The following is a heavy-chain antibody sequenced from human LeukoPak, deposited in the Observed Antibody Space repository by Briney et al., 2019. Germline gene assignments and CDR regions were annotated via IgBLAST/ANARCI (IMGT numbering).Heavy chain of an antibody. CDR1: GYSFTSYW. V-gene: IGHV5-51*01. CDR3: ARRLTMIVVVTPYDAVDI. CDR2: IYPGDSGT. Sequence: GESLKISCRGSGYSFTSYWIGWVRQMPGKGLEGMGIIYPGDSGTRYSPSFQGQVTISADKCISTAYLQWSSLKASDTAMYYCARRLTMIVVVTPYDAVDIWGQGTMVTVSS. J-gene: IGHJ3*02. D-gene: IGHD3-22*01.